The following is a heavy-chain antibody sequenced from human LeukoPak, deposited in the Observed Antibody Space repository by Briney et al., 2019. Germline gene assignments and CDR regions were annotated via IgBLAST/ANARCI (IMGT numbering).Heavy chain of an antibody. CDR3: ACGGDWSFFDY. J-gene: IGHJ4*02. V-gene: IGHV1-69*13. Sequence: SVKVSCKASGGTFSSYAISWVRQAPGHGLEWMGEIIPRSGTVNYAQKFQGRVTITADESTSTAYMELSSLRSEDTAVYYCACGGDWSFFDYWGQGTLATVSS. CDR1: GGTFSSYA. CDR2: IIPRSGTV. D-gene: IGHD2-21*02.